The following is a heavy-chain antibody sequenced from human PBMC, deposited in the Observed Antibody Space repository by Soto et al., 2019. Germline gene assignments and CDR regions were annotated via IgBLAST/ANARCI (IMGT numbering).Heavy chain of an antibody. D-gene: IGHD3-10*01. CDR1: GGSISSYY. CDR3: ARGYQSGRYCFEP. Sequence: SETLSLTCTVSGGSISSYYWSWIRQPPGKGLEWIGYIYYSGSTNYNPSLKSRVTISVDTSKNQFSLKLSSVTAADTAVYYCARGYQSGRYCFEPCGQGTLVTVSS. J-gene: IGHJ5*02. V-gene: IGHV4-59*01. CDR2: IYYSGST.